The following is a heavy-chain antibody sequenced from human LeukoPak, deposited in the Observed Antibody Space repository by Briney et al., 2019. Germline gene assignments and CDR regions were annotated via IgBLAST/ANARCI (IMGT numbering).Heavy chain of an antibody. Sequence: GGSLRLSCVASGFTFSSYWMHWVRQAPGKGLVWVSRINSDGSSTSYADSVKGRFTISRDNAKNTLYLQMNSLRAEDTAVYYCARAIAVAGRVSWFDPWGQGTLVTVSS. CDR2: INSDGSST. CDR1: GFTFSSYW. CDR3: ARAIAVAGRVSWFDP. D-gene: IGHD6-19*01. J-gene: IGHJ5*02. V-gene: IGHV3-74*01.